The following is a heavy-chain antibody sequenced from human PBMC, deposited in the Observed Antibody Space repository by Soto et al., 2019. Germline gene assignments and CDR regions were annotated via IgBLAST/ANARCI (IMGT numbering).Heavy chain of an antibody. CDR1: GGTFSSYA. Sequence: QVQLVQSGAEVKKPGSSVKVSCKASGGTFSSYAISWVRQAPGQGLEWMGGIIPIFGTANYAQKFQGRVTITADQSTSTAYRELSSLRSEDTAVYYCARPRDGYSSSWSSFPFDYWGQGTLVTVSS. J-gene: IGHJ4*02. CDR3: ARPRDGYSSSWSSFPFDY. V-gene: IGHV1-69*12. D-gene: IGHD6-13*01. CDR2: IIPIFGTA.